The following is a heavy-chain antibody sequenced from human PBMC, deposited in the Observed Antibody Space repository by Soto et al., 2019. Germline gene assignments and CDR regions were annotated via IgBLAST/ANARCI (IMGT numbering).Heavy chain of an antibody. D-gene: IGHD5-18*01. CDR2: VDYNGTA. V-gene: IGHV4-59*12. CDR1: GGSISNFY. J-gene: IGHJ4*02. Sequence: PSETLSLTCTVSGGSISNFYWSWIRQPPGKGLEWIGYVDYNGTANYNPSLKSRVSMSVDMSKNQWSRKVTSVTAADTAMYYCGRADTAMTTPFVYWGQATLVTVSS. CDR3: GRADTAMTTPFVY.